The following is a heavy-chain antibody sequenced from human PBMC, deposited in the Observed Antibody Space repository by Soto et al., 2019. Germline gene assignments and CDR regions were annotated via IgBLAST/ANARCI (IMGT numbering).Heavy chain of an antibody. Sequence: EVQLLESGGGLAQQGGSLRLSCAASGVKFDHHAMSWVRQAPGKGLEWVSGISASGGSKDHADSVKGRFTISRDDSKDTLYLQMDNLRADDTAIYYCAKDARSTWYYFESWGQGILVTVSS. V-gene: IGHV3-23*01. J-gene: IGHJ4*02. CDR3: AKDARSTWYYFES. CDR2: ISASGGSK. D-gene: IGHD6-13*01. CDR1: GVKFDHHA.